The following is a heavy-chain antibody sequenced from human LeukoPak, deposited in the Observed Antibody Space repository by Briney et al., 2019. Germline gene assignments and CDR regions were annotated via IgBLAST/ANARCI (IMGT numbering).Heavy chain of an antibody. V-gene: IGHV3-21*01. Sequence: PGGSLRLSCAASGFTFSSYGMTWVRQAPGKGLEWVSSISSSSSYIYYADSVKGRFTISRDNARNSLYLQMNSLRAEDTAVYYCARDTDQYCGRDCYVDYWGQGTLVTVSS. CDR3: ARDTDQYCGRDCYVDY. J-gene: IGHJ4*02. D-gene: IGHD2-21*02. CDR1: GFTFSSYG. CDR2: ISSSSSYI.